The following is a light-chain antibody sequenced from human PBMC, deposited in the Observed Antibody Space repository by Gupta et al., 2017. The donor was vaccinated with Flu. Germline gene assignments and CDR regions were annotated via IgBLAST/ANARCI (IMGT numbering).Light chain of an antibody. CDR2: EVS. V-gene: IGLV2-14*01. J-gene: IGLJ3*02. Sequence: APGQSITISCPGTSSDIGAYNYVSWYQQHPGKVPKLLIYEVSYRPSGISDRFSGSKSGNTASLTISGLQADDEADYYCSSYTGSVTVFGGGTKLTVL. CDR3: SSYTGSVTV. CDR1: SSDIGAYNY.